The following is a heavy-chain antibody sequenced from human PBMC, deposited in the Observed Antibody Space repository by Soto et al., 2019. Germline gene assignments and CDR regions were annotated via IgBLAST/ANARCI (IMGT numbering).Heavy chain of an antibody. CDR3: ARGASP. V-gene: IGHV1-8*01. Sequence: QVPLVQSGAEVKKPGASVKVSCKASGYTFTSSDINWVRQATGQGLEWMGWMNPNSGNTGYAQKFQGRITLTRSTSITTAYLELSSLSSDGWAVYYCARGASPWGQGTLVTVSS. J-gene: IGHJ5*02. CDR2: MNPNSGNT. CDR1: GYTFTSSD.